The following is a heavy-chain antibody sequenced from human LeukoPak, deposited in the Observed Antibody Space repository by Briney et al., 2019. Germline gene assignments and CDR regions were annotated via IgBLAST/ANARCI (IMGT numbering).Heavy chain of an antibody. Sequence: SETLSLTCTVSGGSISNSSHFWGWIRQPPGKGLEWIGSIYYSGTTYYNPSLKSRVTISVDTSMNQFSLKLSSVTAADTAVCYCARQDTVKYYYVMDVWGQGTTVTVSS. CDR3: ARQDTVKYYYVMDV. J-gene: IGHJ6*02. CDR2: IYYSGTT. D-gene: IGHD2-8*02. CDR1: GGSISNSSHF. V-gene: IGHV4-39*01.